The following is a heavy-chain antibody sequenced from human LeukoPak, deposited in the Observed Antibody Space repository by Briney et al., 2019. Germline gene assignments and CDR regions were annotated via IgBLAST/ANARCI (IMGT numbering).Heavy chain of an antibody. CDR1: GFTVSSNE. D-gene: IGHD2-2*01. J-gene: IGHJ6*03. V-gene: IGHV3-38-3*01. CDR3: AKDPTPPGYCSSTSCYPYYYYMDV. CDR2: ISGGST. Sequence: GGSLRLSCAASGFTVSSNEMSWVRQAPGKGLEWVSSISGGSTYYADSVKGRFTISRDNSKNTLYLQMNSLRAEDTAVYYCAKDPTPPGYCSSTSCYPYYYYMDVWGKGTTVTVSS.